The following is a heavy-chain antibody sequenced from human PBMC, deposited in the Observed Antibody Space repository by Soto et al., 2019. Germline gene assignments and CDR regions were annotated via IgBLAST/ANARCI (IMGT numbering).Heavy chain of an antibody. D-gene: IGHD3-3*01. CDR3: ARDKNFWSGYYSEGWFEP. Sequence: ASVKVSCKASGYTFTSYYMHWVRQAPGQGLEWMGIINPSGGSTSYAQKFQGRVNMTRDTSTSTVYMELSSLRSEDTAVYYCARDKNFWSGYYSEGWFEPWGQGTLVTVS. J-gene: IGHJ5*02. CDR2: INPSGGST. V-gene: IGHV1-46*01. CDR1: GYTFTSYY.